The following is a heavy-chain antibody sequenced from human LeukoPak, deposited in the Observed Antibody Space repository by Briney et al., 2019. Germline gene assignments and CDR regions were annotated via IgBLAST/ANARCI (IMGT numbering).Heavy chain of an antibody. CDR3: ARDRVDTAMAYYYHYGMDV. J-gene: IGHJ6*02. V-gene: IGHV4-31*03. Sequence: TLSLTCTVSGGSISSGGYYWSWIRQHPGKGLEWIGYIYYSGSTYYNPSLKSRVTISVDTSKNQFSLKLSSVTAADTAVYYCARDRVDTAMAYYYHYGMDVWGQGTTVTVSS. CDR1: GGSISSGGYY. D-gene: IGHD5-18*01. CDR2: IYYSGST.